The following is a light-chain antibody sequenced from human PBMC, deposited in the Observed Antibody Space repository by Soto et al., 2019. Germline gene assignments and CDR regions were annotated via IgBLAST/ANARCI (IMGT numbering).Light chain of an antibody. CDR2: DVS. CDR1: SSDVGGYNY. V-gene: IGLV2-14*01. CDR3: SSSTSSNTVV. J-gene: IGLJ2*01. Sequence: QSALTQPASVSGSPGQSITISCTGTSSDVGGYNYVSWYQQHPGKAPKLMIYDVSNRPSGVSDRFSGSKSGNTASLTISGLQAEDEADYYCSSSTSSNTVVFGGGTKLTV.